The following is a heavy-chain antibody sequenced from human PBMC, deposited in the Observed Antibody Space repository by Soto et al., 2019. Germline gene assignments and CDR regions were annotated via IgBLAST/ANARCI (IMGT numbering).Heavy chain of an antibody. CDR1: GGSISSYY. V-gene: IGHV4-59*01. CDR3: ARDPAIVGATGGFDY. CDR2: IYYSGST. Sequence: QVQLQESGPGLVKPSETLSLTCTVSGGSISSYYWSWIRQPPGKGLEWIGYIYYSGSTNYNPSLKSRVTISVDTSKNQFSLKLSSVTAADTAVYYCARDPAIVGATGGFDYWGQGTLVTVSS. J-gene: IGHJ4*02. D-gene: IGHD1-26*01.